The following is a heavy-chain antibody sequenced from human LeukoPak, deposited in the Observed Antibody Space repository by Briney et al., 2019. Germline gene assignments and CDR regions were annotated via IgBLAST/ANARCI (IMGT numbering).Heavy chain of an antibody. CDR1: GYTFSDYY. D-gene: IGHD3-22*01. CDR2: INPNTGGT. V-gene: IGHV1-2*02. Sequence: ASVKVSCKASGYTFSDYYMHWVRHVPGQGLERMGWINPNTGGTNYAQKFQGRVTMTRDTSSSTAHMELRRLKSNDTAVFYCARVRGFSGYAGFDYWGQGTLVTVSS. J-gene: IGHJ4*02. CDR3: ARVRGFSGYAGFDY.